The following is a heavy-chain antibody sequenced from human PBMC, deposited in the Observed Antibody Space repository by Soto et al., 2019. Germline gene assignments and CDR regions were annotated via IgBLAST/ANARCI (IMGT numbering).Heavy chain of an antibody. D-gene: IGHD2-2*01. CDR2: INPNSGGT. CDR3: ARGGMGYCSSTSCSRGRGYFDY. CDR1: GYTFTGYY. J-gene: IGHJ4*02. Sequence: QVQLVQSGAEVKKPGASVKVSCKASGYTFTGYYMHWVRQAPGQGREWMGWINPNSGGTNYAQKLQGRVTMTRDTSISTAYMELSRLRSDDTAVYYCARGGMGYCSSTSCSRGRGYFDYWGQGTLVTVSS. V-gene: IGHV1-2*02.